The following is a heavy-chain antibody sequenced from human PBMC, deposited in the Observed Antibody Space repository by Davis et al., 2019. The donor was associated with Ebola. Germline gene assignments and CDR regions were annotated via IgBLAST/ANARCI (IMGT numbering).Heavy chain of an antibody. D-gene: IGHD2-15*01. CDR1: GSNFRSYG. V-gene: IGHV3-33*01. CDR2: IWYDGSRK. J-gene: IGHJ4*02. Sequence: GGSLRLSCAASGSNFRSYGMHWVRQAPDKGLEWVAVIWYDGSRKYYGDSVKGRFIISRDNSNNLLYLQMNSLRAEDTAVYYCAIPDCSGANCYSVYIKNWGQGTLVTVSS. CDR3: AIPDCSGANCYSVYIKN.